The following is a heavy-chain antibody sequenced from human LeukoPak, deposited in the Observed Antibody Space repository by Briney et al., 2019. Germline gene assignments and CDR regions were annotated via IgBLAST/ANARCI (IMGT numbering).Heavy chain of an antibody. CDR2: IRNDGSNK. J-gene: IGHJ4*02. CDR3: VKKSWGGYSSGPLDY. CDR1: GFSFSNYD. Sequence: GGSLRLSCGASGFSFSNYDMHWVRQAPGKGLEWVAFIRNDGSNKYYTDSVKGRFIISRDNSKNTLHLQMNSLRADDTAVYYCVKKSWGGYSSGPLDYWGQGTLVVVSS. D-gene: IGHD6-19*01. V-gene: IGHV3-30*02.